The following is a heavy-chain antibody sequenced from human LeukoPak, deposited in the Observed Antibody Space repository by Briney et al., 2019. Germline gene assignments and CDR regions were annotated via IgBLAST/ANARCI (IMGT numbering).Heavy chain of an antibody. D-gene: IGHD2-15*01. CDR3: ARSGYCSGGSCYTSRDYYYYYGMDV. J-gene: IGHJ6*04. V-gene: IGHV5-10-1*01. Sequence: GESLRISCKGSGYSFTSYWISWVRQMPGKGLEWMGRIDPSDSYTNYSPSFQGHVTISADKSISTAHLQWSSLKASDTAMYYCARSGYCSGGSCYTSRDYYYYYGMDVWGKGTTVTVSS. CDR2: IDPSDSYT. CDR1: GYSFTSYW.